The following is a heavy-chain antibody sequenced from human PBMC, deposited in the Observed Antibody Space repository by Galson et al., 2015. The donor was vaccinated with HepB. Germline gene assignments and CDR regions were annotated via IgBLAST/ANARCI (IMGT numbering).Heavy chain of an antibody. Sequence: SLILSCEASGFTFHNYWMNWVRHTPGEGLEWVASMTQDGTERYYVGSVRGRFTISGDTAKNSLFLQMNRLRAEDTAVYHCYDGHYSGRWGRGTQVTVSS. D-gene: IGHD4-17*01. CDR3: YDGHYSGR. CDR1: GFTFHNYW. J-gene: IGHJ4*02. CDR2: MTQDGTER. V-gene: IGHV3-7*01.